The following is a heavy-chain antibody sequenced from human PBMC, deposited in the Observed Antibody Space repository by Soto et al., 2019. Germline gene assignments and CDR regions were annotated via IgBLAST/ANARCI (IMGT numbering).Heavy chain of an antibody. J-gene: IGHJ4*02. Sequence: LSLTCTVSGGSVSSHYWSWIRQPAGKGLEWLGRLYNAERTSYNPSLKGRVTMSMDTSNNQFSLKLTSVTAADTAVYFCAREPLAHSYFDFWGQGTLVTVSS. CDR3: AREPLAHSYFDF. V-gene: IGHV4-4*07. CDR1: GGSVSSHY. CDR2: LYNAERT.